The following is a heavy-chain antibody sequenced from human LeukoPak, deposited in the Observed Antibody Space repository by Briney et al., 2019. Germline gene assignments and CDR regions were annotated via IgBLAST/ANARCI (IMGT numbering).Heavy chain of an antibody. D-gene: IGHD3-9*01. CDR3: ARGYYDILTGYPPNYYYYYMDV. CDR2: IIPIFGTA. CDR1: GYTFTSYG. V-gene: IGHV1-69*06. J-gene: IGHJ6*03. Sequence: GASVKVSCKASGYTFTSYGISWVRQAPGQGLEWMGGIIPIFGTANYAQKFQGRVTITADKSTSTAYMELSSLRSEDTAVYYCARGYYDILTGYPPNYYYYYMDVWGKGTTVTVSS.